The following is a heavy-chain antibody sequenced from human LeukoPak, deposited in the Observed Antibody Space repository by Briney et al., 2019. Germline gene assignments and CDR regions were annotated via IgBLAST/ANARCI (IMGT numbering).Heavy chain of an antibody. CDR3: ASCGGDCYSEGSIDY. J-gene: IGHJ4*02. CDR2: INSNSGGT. CDR1: GYTFTGYS. D-gene: IGHD2-21*01. V-gene: IGHV1-2*02. Sequence: ASVKVSCKASGYTFTGYSMHWVRQAPGQGLEWMGWINSNSGGTNYAQKFQGRVTMTRDTSISTAYMELSRLRSDDTAVYYCASCGGDCYSEGSIDYWGQGTLVTVSS.